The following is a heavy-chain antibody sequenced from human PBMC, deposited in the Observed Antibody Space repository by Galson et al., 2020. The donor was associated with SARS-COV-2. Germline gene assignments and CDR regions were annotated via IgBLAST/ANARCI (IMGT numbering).Heavy chain of an antibody. CDR1: GYTFSGHY. J-gene: IGHJ5*02. CDR3: TRGSNSSPFYHFDP. CDR2: INPXXXDT. V-gene: IGHV1-2*06. Sequence: ASVKVSCKASGYTFSGHYMHWVRLAPGQGLEWMGRINPXXXDTDVAQKFQGRVTMTTDTSLTTAYMELSRLTSDDTAVYYCTRGSNSSPFYHFDPWGQGTLVTVSS. D-gene: IGHD3-10*01.